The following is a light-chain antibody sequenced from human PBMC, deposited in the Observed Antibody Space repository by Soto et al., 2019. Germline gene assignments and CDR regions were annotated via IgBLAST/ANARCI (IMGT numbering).Light chain of an antibody. J-gene: IGLJ2*01. CDR1: SSDVGGYSY. CDR2: EVA. V-gene: IGLV2-14*01. CDR3: SSYTSASNLII. Sequence: QSALTQPASVSGSPGQSITISCTGTSSDVGGYSYVSWYQLHPGKAPKLLIYEVANRPSGISTRFSGSKSGNTASLTISGLKAEDEADYYCSSYTSASNLIIFGGGTKLTVL.